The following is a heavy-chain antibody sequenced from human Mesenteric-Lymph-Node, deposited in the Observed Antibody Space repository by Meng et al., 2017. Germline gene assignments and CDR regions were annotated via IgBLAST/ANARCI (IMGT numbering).Heavy chain of an antibody. V-gene: IGHV4-34*01. D-gene: IGHD6-13*01. CDR1: GGSFSGYY. CDR2: ISHSGST. J-gene: IGHJ4*02. CDR3: ARGGGNSWYIDY. Sequence: QEQLQQWGAGLLKPSETLYRPCAVHGGSFSGYYWSWIRQPPGKGLEWIGEISHSGSTNYNPSLKSRVTISVDTSKNQFSLKLSSVTAADTAVYYCARGGGNSWYIDYWGQGTLVTVSS.